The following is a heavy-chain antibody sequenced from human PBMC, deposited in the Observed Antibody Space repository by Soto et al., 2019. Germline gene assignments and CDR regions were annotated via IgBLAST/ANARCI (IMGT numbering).Heavy chain of an antibody. CDR1: GYTFTSYG. J-gene: IGHJ4*02. Sequence: ASVKVSCKASGYTFTSYGISWVRQAPGQGLEWMGWISAYNGNTNYAQKLQGRVTMTTDTSTSTAYMELRSLRSDDTAVYYCARAEIVLMVYAREIDYWGQGTLVTVSS. CDR2: ISAYNGNT. CDR3: ARAEIVLMVYAREIDY. D-gene: IGHD2-8*01. V-gene: IGHV1-18*01.